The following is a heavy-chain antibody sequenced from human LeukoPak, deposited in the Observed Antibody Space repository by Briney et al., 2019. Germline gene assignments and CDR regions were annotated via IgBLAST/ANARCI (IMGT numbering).Heavy chain of an antibody. V-gene: IGHV1-18*04. J-gene: IGHJ4*02. CDR1: GYTFGTHW. CDR2: ISAYNGNT. D-gene: IGHD6-13*01. Sequence: ASVKVSCKASGYTFGTHWMHWVRQAPGQGLEWMGWISAYNGNTNYAQKLQGRVTMTTDTSTSTAYMELRSLRSDDTAVYYCARGESIPGIANDYWGQGTLVTVSS. CDR3: ARGESIPGIANDY.